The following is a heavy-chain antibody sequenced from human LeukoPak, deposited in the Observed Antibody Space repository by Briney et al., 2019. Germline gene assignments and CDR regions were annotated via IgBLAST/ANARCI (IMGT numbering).Heavy chain of an antibody. D-gene: IGHD1-1*01. Sequence: PSETLSLTCAVSGGSISSSKWWSWVRQPPGKGLEWIGEISHSGSTNYNPSLKSRVTISVDKSKNQFSLKLSSVTAADTAVYYCARDQNWNDAGFDYWGQGTLVTVSS. V-gene: IGHV4-4*02. CDR3: ARDQNWNDAGFDY. J-gene: IGHJ4*02. CDR1: GGSISSSKW. CDR2: ISHSGST.